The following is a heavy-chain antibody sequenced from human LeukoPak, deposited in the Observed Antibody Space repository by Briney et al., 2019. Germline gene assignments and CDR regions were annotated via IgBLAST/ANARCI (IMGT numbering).Heavy chain of an antibody. D-gene: IGHD4-17*01. V-gene: IGHV3-48*03. CDR2: ISSSGSTI. Sequence: GGSLRLSCAASGFTLSSYEMNWVRQAPGKGLEWVLYISSSGSTIYYADSVKGRFTISRYNAKNSLYLQMNSLRAEDTAVYYCARADGDYGDYVDAFDIWGQGTMVTVSS. J-gene: IGHJ3*02. CDR3: ARADGDYGDYVDAFDI. CDR1: GFTLSSYE.